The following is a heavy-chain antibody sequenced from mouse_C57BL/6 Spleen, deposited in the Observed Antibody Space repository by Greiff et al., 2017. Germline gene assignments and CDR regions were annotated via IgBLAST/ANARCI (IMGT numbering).Heavy chain of an antibody. Sequence: EVQGVESGGGLVKPGGSLKLSCAASGFTFSSYTMSWVRQTPEKRLEWVATISGGGGNTYYPDSVKGRFTISRDNAKNTLYLQMSSLRSEDTALYYCARPTYYYGSSPFDYWGQGTTLTVSS. J-gene: IGHJ2*01. CDR1: GFTFSSYT. CDR3: ARPTYYYGSSPFDY. CDR2: ISGGGGNT. V-gene: IGHV5-9*01. D-gene: IGHD1-1*01.